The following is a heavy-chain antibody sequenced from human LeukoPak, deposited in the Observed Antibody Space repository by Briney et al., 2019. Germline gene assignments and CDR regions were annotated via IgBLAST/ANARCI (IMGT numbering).Heavy chain of an antibody. Sequence: PGGSLSFSCAASGFTFSRYWMSWVRQAPGKGLEWVANIKQDGSEQYYVDSVKGRFTISRDNSKNSLYLQMNSLRTEDTALYYCAKDKKAAAAQLGDYGMDVWGQGTTVTVSS. CDR1: GFTFSRYW. D-gene: IGHD6-13*01. V-gene: IGHV3-7*05. CDR3: AKDKKAAAAQLGDYGMDV. J-gene: IGHJ6*02. CDR2: IKQDGSEQ.